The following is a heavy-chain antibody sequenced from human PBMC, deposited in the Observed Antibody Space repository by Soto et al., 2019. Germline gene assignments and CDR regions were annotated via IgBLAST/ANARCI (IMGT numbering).Heavy chain of an antibody. J-gene: IGHJ4*02. CDR1: GDSVTSNVW. CDR3: ARDAAVPGESDRFDY. V-gene: IGHV4-4*02. Sequence: QVQLQESGPGLVKPSGTLSLTCAVSGDSVTSNVWWSWVRQPPGKGLEWIGEAYHNGLTDYNPSLKRRVTMSVDTSKNEFSLKLTSLTAADTAIYYCARDAAVPGESDRFDYWGQGTLVTVSS. D-gene: IGHD6-19*01. CDR2: AYHNGLT.